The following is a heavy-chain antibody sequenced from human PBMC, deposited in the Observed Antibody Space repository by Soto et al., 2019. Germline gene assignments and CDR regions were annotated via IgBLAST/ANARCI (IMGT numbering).Heavy chain of an antibody. CDR3: ARYDFWSGNGPYYFDY. CDR2: IIPIFGTA. Sequence: GASVKVSCKASGGTFSSYAISWVRQAPGQGLEWMGGIIPIFGTANYAQKFQGRVTITADESTSTAYMKLSSLRSEDTAVYYCARYDFWSGNGPYYFDYWGQGTLVTVSS. V-gene: IGHV1-69*13. J-gene: IGHJ4*02. CDR1: GGTFSSYA. D-gene: IGHD3-3*01.